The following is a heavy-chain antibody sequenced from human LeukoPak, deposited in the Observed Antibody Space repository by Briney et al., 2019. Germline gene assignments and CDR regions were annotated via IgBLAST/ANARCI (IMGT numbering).Heavy chain of an antibody. J-gene: IGHJ4*02. CDR1: GGSFSGYY. CDR2: INHSGST. D-gene: IGHD6-6*01. V-gene: IGHV4-34*01. CDR3: ARGAHARPVDY. Sequence: SETLSLTCAVYGGSFSGYYWSWIRQPPGKGLEWIGEINHSGSTNYNPSLKSRVTISVDTSKNQFSLKLSSVTAADTAVYYCARGAHARPVDYWGQGTLVTASS.